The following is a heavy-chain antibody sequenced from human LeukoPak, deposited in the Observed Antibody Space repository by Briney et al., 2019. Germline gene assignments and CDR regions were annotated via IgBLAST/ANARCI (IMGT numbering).Heavy chain of an antibody. V-gene: IGHV4-4*07. J-gene: IGHJ4*02. D-gene: IGHD1-1*01. CDR3: ARGKQNAVDY. Sequence: KPSETLSLTCTVSSGSISGGYYWSWIRQPAGKGLEWIGRIYASGSTSYDPSLKSRVTISVDKSNNQFSLMVTSVTAADTAVYYCARGKQNAVDYWGQGILVTVSS. CDR2: IYASGST. CDR1: SGSISGGYY.